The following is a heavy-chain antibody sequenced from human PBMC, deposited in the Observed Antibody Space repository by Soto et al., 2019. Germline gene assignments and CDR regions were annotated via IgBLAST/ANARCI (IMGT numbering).Heavy chain of an antibody. Sequence: ASETLSLTCAVSGVSISSGNWWTWVRQTPQRGLEYIGEIFHDGTANYYPSFERRVAISVDTSKNQFSLKLTSVTAADTAIYFCARLVYDTRLNYMYFDFWGQGALDTVSS. V-gene: IGHV4-4*02. J-gene: IGHJ4*02. CDR3: ARLVYDTRLNYMYFDF. CDR1: GVSISSGNW. CDR2: IFHDGTA. D-gene: IGHD3-10*01.